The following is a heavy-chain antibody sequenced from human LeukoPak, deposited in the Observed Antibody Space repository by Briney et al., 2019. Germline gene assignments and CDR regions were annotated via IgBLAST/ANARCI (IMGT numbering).Heavy chain of an antibody. CDR1: GFTFSSYS. Sequence: GGSLRLSCAASGFTFSSYSMNWVRQAPGKGLEWVSSISSSSSYIYYADSVKGRFTISRDNAKNSLYLQMNSLRAEDTAVYYCARGSELLWFGESRDYWGQGTLVTVSS. D-gene: IGHD3-10*01. CDR3: ARGSELLWFGESRDY. CDR2: ISSSSSYI. V-gene: IGHV3-21*01. J-gene: IGHJ4*02.